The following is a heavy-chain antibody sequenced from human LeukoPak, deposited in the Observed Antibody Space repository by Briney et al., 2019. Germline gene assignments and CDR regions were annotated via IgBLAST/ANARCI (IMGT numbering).Heavy chain of an antibody. CDR1: GTSIRSGSYY. J-gene: IGHJ6*03. D-gene: IGHD6-19*01. CDR2: MYIGGRT. V-gene: IGHV4-61*02. CDR3: AREGIAVADTYYYYYMDV. Sequence: PSQTLSLTCTVTGTSIRSGSYYWNWIRQAAGKGLEWIGRMYIGGRTTYNPSLKSRVTISLETTENQFSLRLRSVTAADTAVYYCAREGIAVADTYYYYYMDVWGKGTWVTVSS.